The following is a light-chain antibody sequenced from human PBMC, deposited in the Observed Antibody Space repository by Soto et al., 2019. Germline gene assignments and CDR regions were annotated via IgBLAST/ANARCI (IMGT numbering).Light chain of an antibody. V-gene: IGKV1-27*01. CDR2: AAS. CDR1: QAIRNY. CDR3: QKYSSAPLT. Sequence: DIQMTQSPSSLSASVGDRVTITCRASQAIRNYLAWYQQKAGKVPKLLINAASTLQSGVPSRFSGSGSGTDFTLTISSLQPEDVATYYCQKYSSAPLTFGGGTKVEIK. J-gene: IGKJ4*01.